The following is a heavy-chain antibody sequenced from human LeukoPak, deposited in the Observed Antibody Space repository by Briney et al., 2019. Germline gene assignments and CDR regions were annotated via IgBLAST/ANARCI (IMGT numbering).Heavy chain of an antibody. J-gene: IGHJ4*02. V-gene: IGHV1-18*01. CDR3: ARGTKVLYSYGYMPLDY. D-gene: IGHD5-18*01. Sequence: GASVNVSCKASGYTFTSYGISWVRQAPGQGLEWMGWISAYNGNTNYAQKLQGRVTMTTDTSTSTAYMELRSLRSDDTAVYYCARGTKVLYSYGYMPLDYWGQGTLVTVSS. CDR1: GYTFTSYG. CDR2: ISAYNGNT.